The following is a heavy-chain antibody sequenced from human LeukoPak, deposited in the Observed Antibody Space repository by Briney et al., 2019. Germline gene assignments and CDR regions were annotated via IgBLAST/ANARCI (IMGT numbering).Heavy chain of an antibody. V-gene: IGHV3-23*01. Sequence: HPGGSLRLSCAASGFTFISYGMSWVRQAPGKGLEWVSAISGSGGSTYYADSVKGRFTISRDNSKNTLYLQMNSLRAEDTAVYYCAKAHPTYYYDSSEYYFDYWGQGILVTVSS. CDR2: ISGSGGST. CDR3: AKAHPTYYYDSSEYYFDY. D-gene: IGHD3-22*01. J-gene: IGHJ4*02. CDR1: GFTFISYG.